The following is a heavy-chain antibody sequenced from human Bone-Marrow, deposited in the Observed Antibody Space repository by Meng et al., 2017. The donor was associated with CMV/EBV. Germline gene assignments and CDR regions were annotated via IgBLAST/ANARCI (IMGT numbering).Heavy chain of an antibody. CDR3: ARESWMDV. V-gene: IGHV3-66*01. CDR2: IYSGGST. Sequence: GESLKISCAASGFTVSSNYMSWVRQAPGKGLEWVSVIYSGGSTYYADSVKGRFTISRDNSKNTLYLQMNSLRAEDTAVYYCARESWMDVWGQGTTVTVSS. J-gene: IGHJ6*02. CDR1: GFTVSSNY.